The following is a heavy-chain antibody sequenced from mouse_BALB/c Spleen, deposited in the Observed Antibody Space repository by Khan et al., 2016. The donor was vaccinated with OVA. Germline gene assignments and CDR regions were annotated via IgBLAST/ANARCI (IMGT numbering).Heavy chain of an antibody. CDR3: VNHGKTSASFTY. V-gene: IGHV1-7*01. J-gene: IGHJ3*01. Sequence: QVRLQQSGAELAKPGASVKMSCKASGYTFTNYWMHWVKQRPGQGLDWIGFINTSTDYTEYNQKFKDKATLTADKSYSTAYMQLTSLTSEDTALYYCVNHGKTSASFTYWGQGTLVTVSA. CDR1: GYTFTNYW. D-gene: IGHD1-1*01. CDR2: INTSTDYT.